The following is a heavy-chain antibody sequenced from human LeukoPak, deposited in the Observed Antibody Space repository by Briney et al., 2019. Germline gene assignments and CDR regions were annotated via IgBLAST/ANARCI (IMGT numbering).Heavy chain of an antibody. CDR2: INHSGST. D-gene: IGHD6-6*01. Sequence: SETLSLTCAVYGGSFSGYYWSWIRQPPGKGLEWIGEINHSGSTNYNPSLKSRVTISVDTSKNQFSLKLSSVTAADTAVYYCARGWYSSSSRYYYGMGVWGQGTTVTVSS. V-gene: IGHV4-34*01. CDR3: ARGWYSSSSRYYYGMGV. CDR1: GGSFSGYY. J-gene: IGHJ6*02.